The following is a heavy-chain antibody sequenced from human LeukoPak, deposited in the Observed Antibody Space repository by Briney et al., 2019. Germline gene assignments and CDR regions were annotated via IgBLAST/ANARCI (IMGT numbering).Heavy chain of an antibody. V-gene: IGHV1-2*02. Sequence: GASVKVSCKASGYSFTGYYMHWVQQAPGQGLEWMGWINPNSGDTKYAQKFQGRVTMTRDTSISTAYMELTRLRSDDTAVYYCARGGLRVMVYRLYYMDVWGKGTTVTVSS. D-gene: IGHD2-8*01. CDR2: INPNSGDT. J-gene: IGHJ6*03. CDR1: GYSFTGYY. CDR3: ARGGLRVMVYRLYYMDV.